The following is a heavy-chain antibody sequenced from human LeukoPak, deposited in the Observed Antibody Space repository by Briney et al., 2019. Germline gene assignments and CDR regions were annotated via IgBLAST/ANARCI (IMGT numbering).Heavy chain of an antibody. J-gene: IGHJ4*02. V-gene: IGHV4-39*07. Sequence: ASQTLSLTCTVSGGSISGGSYYWSWIRQPAGKGLEWIGSIYYSGSTYYNPSLKSRVTISVDTSKNQFSLKLSSVTAADTAVYYCARDLGYYYDSSGLDYWGQGTLVTVSS. CDR1: GGSISGGSYY. D-gene: IGHD3-22*01. CDR3: ARDLGYYYDSSGLDY. CDR2: IYYSGST.